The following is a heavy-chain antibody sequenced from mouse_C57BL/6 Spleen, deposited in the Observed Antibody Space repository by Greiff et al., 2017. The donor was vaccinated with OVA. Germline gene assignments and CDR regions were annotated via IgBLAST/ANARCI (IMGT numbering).Heavy chain of an antibody. D-gene: IGHD2-3*01. J-gene: IGHJ1*03. CDR1: GYTFTSYW. CDR3: ARSDDGYPWYFDV. V-gene: IGHV1-53*01. CDR2: INPRNGGT. Sequence: VQLQQPGTELVKPGASVKLSCKASGYTFTSYWMHWVKQRPGQGLEWIGNINPRNGGTNYNEKFKSKATLTVDKSSSTAYMQLSSLTSEDSAVYYCARSDDGYPWYFDVWGTGTTVTVSS.